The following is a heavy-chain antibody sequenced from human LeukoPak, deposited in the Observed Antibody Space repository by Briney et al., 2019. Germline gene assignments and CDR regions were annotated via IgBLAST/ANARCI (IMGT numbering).Heavy chain of an antibody. CDR3: ARDYCSSTSCLFDY. V-gene: IGHV1-2*06. CDR1: GYTLPSYF. Sequence: ASVKVSCKASGYTLPSYFMHWVRQAPGQGLEWMGRINPNSGDTNYAQNFQGRVTMTRDTSINAAYMELSRLRSNDTAVYYCARDYCSSTSCLFDYWGQGTLVTVSS. CDR2: INPNSGDT. D-gene: IGHD2-2*01. J-gene: IGHJ4*02.